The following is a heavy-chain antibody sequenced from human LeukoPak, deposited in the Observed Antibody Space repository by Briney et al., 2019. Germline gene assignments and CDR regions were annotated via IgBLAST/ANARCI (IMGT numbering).Heavy chain of an antibody. CDR1: GFTFSSYS. D-gene: IGHD1-26*01. CDR2: ISSSSSHI. Sequence: GGSLRLSCAASGFTFSSYSMNWVRQAPGKGLEWVSSISSSSSHIYYADSVKGRFTISRDNAKNSLYLQMNSLRAEDTAVYYCARGLWELLPFDYWGQGTLVTVSS. CDR3: ARGLWELLPFDY. V-gene: IGHV3-21*01. J-gene: IGHJ4*02.